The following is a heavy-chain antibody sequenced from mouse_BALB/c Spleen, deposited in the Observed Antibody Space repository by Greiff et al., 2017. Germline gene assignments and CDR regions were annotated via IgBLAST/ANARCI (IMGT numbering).Heavy chain of an antibody. J-gene: IGHJ2*01. CDR3: ARDGHWDYFDY. CDR2: IRNKANGYTT. D-gene: IGHD4-1*01. V-gene: IGHV7-3*02. CDR1: GFTFTDYY. Sequence: EVQLVESGGGLVQPGGSLRLSCATSGFTFTDYYMSWVRQPPGKALEWLGFIRNKANGYTTEYSASVKGRFTISRDNSQSILYLQMNTLRAEDSATYYCARDGHWDYFDYWGQGTTLTVSS.